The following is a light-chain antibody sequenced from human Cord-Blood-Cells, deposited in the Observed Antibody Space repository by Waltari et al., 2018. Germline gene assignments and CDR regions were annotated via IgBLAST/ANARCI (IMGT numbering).Light chain of an antibody. V-gene: IGKV1-39*01. CDR1: QGISSY. Sequence: DIQMTQSPSSLPASVGDSVTITCRASQGISSYLNWYQQKPGKAPKLLIYAASSLQSGVQSRFSGSGSGKDFTLTIGSRQPEDLATNYGQQSYSTPRTFGQGTKVEIK. CDR2: AAS. CDR3: QQSYSTPRT. J-gene: IGKJ1*01.